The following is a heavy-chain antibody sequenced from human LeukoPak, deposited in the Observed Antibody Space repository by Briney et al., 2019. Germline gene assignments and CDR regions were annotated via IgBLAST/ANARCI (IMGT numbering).Heavy chain of an antibody. V-gene: IGHV5-51*01. J-gene: IGHJ5*02. CDR1: GYSFISYW. CDR3: ARLCSVVAASNWFDP. Sequence: GESLKISCKGSGYSFISYWIGWVRQMPGKGLEWMGIIYPGDSDTRYSPSFQGQVTISADKSISTAYLQWSSLKAPDTAMYYCARLCSVVAASNWFDPWGQGTLVTVSS. CDR2: IYPGDSDT. D-gene: IGHD2-15*01.